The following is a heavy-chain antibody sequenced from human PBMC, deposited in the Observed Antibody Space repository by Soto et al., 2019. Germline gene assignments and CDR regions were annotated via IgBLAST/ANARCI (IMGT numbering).Heavy chain of an antibody. D-gene: IGHD2-21*02. CDR2: IIPIFGTA. Sequence: SVKVSCKASGGTFSSYAISWVRQAPGQGLEWMGGIIPIFGTANYAQKFQGRVTITADESTSTAYMELSSLRSEDTAVYYCARVAAYCGGDSYSGAFDIWGQGTMVTVSS. CDR3: ARVAAYCGGDSYSGAFDI. CDR1: GGTFSSYA. V-gene: IGHV1-69*13. J-gene: IGHJ3*02.